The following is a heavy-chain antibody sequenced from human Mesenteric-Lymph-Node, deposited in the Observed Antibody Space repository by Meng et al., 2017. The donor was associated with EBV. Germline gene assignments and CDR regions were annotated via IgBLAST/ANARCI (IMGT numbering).Heavy chain of an antibody. D-gene: IGHD2-8*01. CDR3: ARARDNGYLDY. V-gene: IGHV3-64*07. Sequence: EVQLLESGGELVQPGGSLRLSCAASGFTFSNYNMHWVRQAPGKGLEYVSAISNDGRSAYYADSVKGRFTISRDNSKNTLYLQMGSLRTEDMAVYFCARARDNGYLDYWGQGTLVTVSS. CDR1: GFTFSNYN. J-gene: IGHJ4*02. CDR2: ISNDGRSA.